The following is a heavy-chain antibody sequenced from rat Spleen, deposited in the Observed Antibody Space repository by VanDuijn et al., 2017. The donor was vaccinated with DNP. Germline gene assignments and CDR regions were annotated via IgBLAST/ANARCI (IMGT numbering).Heavy chain of an antibody. Sequence: EVQLVESGGGLVQPGRSLTLSRAVSGFTFSNHGMAWVRQAPTKGLEWVASISTGGGITYYRDSVKGRFTISRDDAKNTQYLQMDSLRSEDTATYYCARHEDYSSYIYGFAYWGQGTLVTVSS. CDR3: ARHEDYSSYIYGFAY. CDR1: GFTFSNHG. D-gene: IGHD1-2*01. J-gene: IGHJ3*01. CDR2: ISTGGGIT. V-gene: IGHV5S13*01.